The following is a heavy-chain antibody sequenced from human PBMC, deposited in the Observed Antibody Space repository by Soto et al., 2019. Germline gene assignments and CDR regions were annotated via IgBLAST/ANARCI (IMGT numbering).Heavy chain of an antibody. V-gene: IGHV4-31*03. D-gene: IGHD6-13*01. CDR3: ARFAKEEKPKVGSWYYFDY. Sequence: SETLSLTCTVSGGSISSGGYFWSWVRQHPGKGLEWIGNIYYSGRTYYNPSLKSRVTISVDTSKNHFSLKLSSVTAADTAVYYCARFAKEEKPKVGSWYYFDYWGQGTRVTVLL. CDR1: GGSISSGGYF. CDR2: IYYSGRT. J-gene: IGHJ4*02.